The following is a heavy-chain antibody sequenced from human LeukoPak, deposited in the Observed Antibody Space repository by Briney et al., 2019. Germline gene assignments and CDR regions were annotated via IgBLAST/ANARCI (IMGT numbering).Heavy chain of an antibody. Sequence: SETLSLTCSVSGGSISSSNYYWAWIRQAPEKGLDWIGGIYYGGNTYYSPSLKSRLTISVDTSKNQFSLKLTSVTAAETALYYCARSTTVTAGYFDYWGQGILVTVS. V-gene: IGHV4-39*07. CDR1: GGSISSSNYY. J-gene: IGHJ4*01. CDR2: IYYGGNT. CDR3: ARSTTVTAGYFDY. D-gene: IGHD4-17*01.